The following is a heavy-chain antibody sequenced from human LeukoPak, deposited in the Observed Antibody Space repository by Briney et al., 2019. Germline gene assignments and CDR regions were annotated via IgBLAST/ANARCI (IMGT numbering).Heavy chain of an antibody. Sequence: GASVKVSCKASGGTFTSYAISWGRQAPGQGLEWMGGIIPIVGTANYAQKFQGRGTITADESTSTAYMELISLSSEDTTVDYCSRGDDAGWYSVSGYWGQGTLVTVSS. J-gene: IGHJ4*02. CDR3: SRGDDAGWYSVSGY. CDR2: IIPIVGTA. D-gene: IGHD6-19*01. CDR1: GGTFTSYA. V-gene: IGHV1-69*13.